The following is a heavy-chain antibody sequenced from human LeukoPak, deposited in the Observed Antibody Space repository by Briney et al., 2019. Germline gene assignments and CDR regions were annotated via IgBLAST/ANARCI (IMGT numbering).Heavy chain of an antibody. Sequence: GGSLRLSCAASGFTVSSNYMSWVRQAPGKGLEWVSVIYSGGSTYYADSVKGRFTISRHNSKNTLYLQMNSLRAEDTAVYYCARSLGGIAVAGTLAFGIWGQGTMVTVSS. V-gene: IGHV3-53*04. CDR2: IYSGGST. J-gene: IGHJ3*02. D-gene: IGHD6-19*01. CDR3: ARSLGGIAVAGTLAFGI. CDR1: GFTVSSNY.